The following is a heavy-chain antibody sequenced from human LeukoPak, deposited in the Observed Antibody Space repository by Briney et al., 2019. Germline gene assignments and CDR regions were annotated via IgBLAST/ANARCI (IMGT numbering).Heavy chain of an antibody. D-gene: IGHD2-2*02. CDR1: GYTFTSYD. J-gene: IGHJ5*02. Sequence: ASVKVSCKASGYTFTSYDINWVRQATGQGLEWMGWMNPNSGNTGYAQKFQGRVTMTRNTSISTAYMERSNLRSEDTAVYYCAREGLGYCSSTGSYTGRGSFDPWGQGTLVTVSS. CDR3: AREGLGYCSSTGSYTGRGSFDP. CDR2: MNPNSGNT. V-gene: IGHV1-8*01.